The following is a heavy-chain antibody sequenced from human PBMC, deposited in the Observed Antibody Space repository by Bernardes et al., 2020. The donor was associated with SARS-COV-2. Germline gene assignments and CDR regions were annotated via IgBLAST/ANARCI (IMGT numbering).Heavy chain of an antibody. J-gene: IGHJ5*02. V-gene: IGHV3-74*03. CDR2: INNDGRIT. D-gene: IGHD3-22*01. CDR3: ARPYDSSGYNWFDT. Sequence: GGSLRLSCVASGFTFRSYWVHWVRQDSGKGLDWVACINNDGRITTYADSVKGRFTISRDNAKNTLYLQMNSLRAEDTAVYYCARPYDSSGYNWFDTWGQGTLVTVSS. CDR1: GFTFRSYW.